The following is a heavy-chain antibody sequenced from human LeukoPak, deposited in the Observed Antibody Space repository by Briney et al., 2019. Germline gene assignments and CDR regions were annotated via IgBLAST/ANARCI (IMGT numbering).Heavy chain of an antibody. D-gene: IGHD2-8*02. CDR1: GFTVRTNY. J-gene: IGHJ4*02. V-gene: IGHV3-53*04. Sequence: PGGSLRLSCAACGFTVRTNYTRWVREARGKGVEWVSVIYSGDSKYYPDSEKGRFTISRHISKNTLYLQMNTLRAEDTAVYYCARDFTGGNFDYWGQGTLVTVSS. CDR3: ARDFTGGNFDY. CDR2: IYSGDSK.